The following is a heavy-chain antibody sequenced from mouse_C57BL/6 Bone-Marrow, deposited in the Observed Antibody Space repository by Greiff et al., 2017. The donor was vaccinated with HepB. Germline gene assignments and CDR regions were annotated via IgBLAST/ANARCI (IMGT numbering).Heavy chain of an antibody. D-gene: IGHD2-5*01. CDR2: IDPSDSET. J-gene: IGHJ1*03. CDR1: GYTFPSYW. CDR3: ARSGAYYSNPWYFDV. V-gene: IGHV1-52*01. Sequence: QVQLQQPGAELVRPGSSVKLSCKASGYTFPSYWMHWVKQRPIQGLEWIGNIDPSDSETHYNQKFKDKATLTVDKSSSTAYMQRSSLTSEDSAVYYCARSGAYYSNPWYFDVWGTGTTVTVSS.